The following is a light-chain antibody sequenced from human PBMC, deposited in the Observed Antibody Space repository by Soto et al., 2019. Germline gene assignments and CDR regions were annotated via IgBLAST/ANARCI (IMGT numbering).Light chain of an antibody. J-gene: IGLJ2*01. CDR2: DTS. Sequence: QAVVTQEPSLTVSPGGTVTLTCGSSTGAVTSNHHPYWFQQKAGQAPRTLIYDTSNKHYWTPARFSGSLLGDKAALTLAGAQPEDEAQYYCLLSYNAARVFGGGTKLTVL. CDR3: LLSYNAARV. CDR1: TGAVTSNHH. V-gene: IGLV7-46*01.